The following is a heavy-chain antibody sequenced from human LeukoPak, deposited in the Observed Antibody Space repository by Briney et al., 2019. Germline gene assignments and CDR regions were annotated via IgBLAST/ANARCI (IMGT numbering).Heavy chain of an antibody. J-gene: IGHJ4*02. V-gene: IGHV3-74*01. CDR3: ASASSHRIAAGGDY. D-gene: IGHD6-13*01. CDR1: GFTFSNYW. Sequence: GGSLRLSCAASGFTFSNYWMHWVRQAPGKGLVWVSRIYSDGSSRSYADSVKGRFTISRDNAKNTLYLQMNSLRAEDTAVCYCASASSHRIAAGGDYWGQGTLVTVSS. CDR2: IYSDGSSR.